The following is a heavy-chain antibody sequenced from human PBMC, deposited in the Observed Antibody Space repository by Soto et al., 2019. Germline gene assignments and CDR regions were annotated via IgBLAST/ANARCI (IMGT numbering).Heavy chain of an antibody. V-gene: IGHV4-30-2*01. Sequence: QLQLQESGSGLVKPSQTLSLTCAVSGGSISSGGYSWSWIRQPPGKGLEWIGYIYHSGSTYYNPSLKSRVTISVDRSKNQFSLKLSSVTAADTAMYYCASLRIAAAGLNWFDPWGQGTLVTVSS. CDR1: GGSISSGGYS. CDR2: IYHSGST. D-gene: IGHD6-13*01. CDR3: ASLRIAAAGLNWFDP. J-gene: IGHJ5*02.